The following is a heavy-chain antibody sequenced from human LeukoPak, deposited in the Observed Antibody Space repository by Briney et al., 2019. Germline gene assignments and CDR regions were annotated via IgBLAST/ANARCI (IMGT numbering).Heavy chain of an antibody. CDR1: GFTFSVYA. Sequence: GGSLRLSCAASGFTFSVYAMTWVRQAPGKGLEWVSTISATGTGTYYADSVKGRFTISRDNSKNTLYLQMNNLRDEDTAVYYCAPDPNKWLRNYWGQGTLVTVSS. J-gene: IGHJ4*02. CDR2: ISATGTGT. CDR3: APDPNKWLRNY. V-gene: IGHV3-23*01. D-gene: IGHD5-12*01.